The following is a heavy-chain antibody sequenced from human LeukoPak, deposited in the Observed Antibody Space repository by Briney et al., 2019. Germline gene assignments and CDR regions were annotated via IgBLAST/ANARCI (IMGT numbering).Heavy chain of an antibody. CDR3: ARESPGSYSSGRDYFDF. Sequence: GSVKVSCKASGYTFTSYYIHWVRQAPGQGLEWMGWINPNSGGTNFAQKFQGRVTMTRDTSITTAYMELSSLRSDDTAVYYCARESPGSYSSGRDYFDFWGQGTLVTVSS. CDR1: GYTFTSYY. J-gene: IGHJ4*02. D-gene: IGHD6-19*01. V-gene: IGHV1-2*02. CDR2: INPNSGGT.